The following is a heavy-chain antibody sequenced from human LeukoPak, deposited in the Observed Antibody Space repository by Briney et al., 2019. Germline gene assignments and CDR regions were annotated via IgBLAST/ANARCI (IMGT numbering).Heavy chain of an antibody. D-gene: IGHD2-8*01. CDR3: AGSFIVLMVYARDNWFDP. Sequence: SVKVSCKASGGTFSSYAISWVRQAPGQGLEWMGRIIPIFGTANYAQKFQGRVTITTDESTSTAYIELSSLRSEDTAVYYCAGSFIVLMVYARDNWFDPWGQGTLVTVSS. V-gene: IGHV1-69*05. J-gene: IGHJ5*02. CDR2: IIPIFGTA. CDR1: GGTFSSYA.